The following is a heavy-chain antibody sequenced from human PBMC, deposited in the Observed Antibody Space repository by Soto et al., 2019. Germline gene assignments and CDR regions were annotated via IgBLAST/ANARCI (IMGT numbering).Heavy chain of an antibody. CDR3: ARDIVSTTGCFDP. J-gene: IGHJ5*02. Sequence: ASVKVSCKASGYTFTGKYLHWVRQAPGQGLEWMGWINPNSGVTNYAEKFQGRVTLTRDTSLSTAYMDLTRLNSDDTAVYYCARDIVSTTGCFDPWGQGTLVTVSS. V-gene: IGHV1-2*02. D-gene: IGHD3-16*02. CDR2: INPNSGVT. CDR1: GYTFTGKY.